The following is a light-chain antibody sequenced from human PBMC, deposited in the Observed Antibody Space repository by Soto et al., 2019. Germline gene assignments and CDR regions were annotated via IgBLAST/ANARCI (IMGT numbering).Light chain of an antibody. Sequence: EIGMTQSPATLCVSQGERATLSCRASDHVPSSSLAWYQQNPGQAPRLLIHSAARRATGIPDRFSGIGYGTDFTLTISGLEPEDFAVYHCQQYGTSPFTFGQGTRLEIK. CDR1: DHVPSSS. J-gene: IGKJ5*01. CDR2: SAA. V-gene: IGKV3-20*01. CDR3: QQYGTSPFT.